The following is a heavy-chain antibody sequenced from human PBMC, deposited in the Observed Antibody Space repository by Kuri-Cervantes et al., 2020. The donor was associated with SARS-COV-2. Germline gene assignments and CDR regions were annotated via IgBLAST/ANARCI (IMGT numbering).Heavy chain of an antibody. CDR1: GFNFSRTD. V-gene: IGHV3-30*18. J-gene: IGHJ4*02. D-gene: IGHD2-21*01. CDR2: ISHDGKNK. Sequence: GGSLRLPCAAPGFNFSRTDMHWVRQAPGKGLEWVAVISHDGKNKKCIASGKGRFTISRDNSQNTLYLHMKSLRSEDTAMYYCAKDRVGVQDFWGQGTLVTVSS. CDR3: AKDRVGVQDF.